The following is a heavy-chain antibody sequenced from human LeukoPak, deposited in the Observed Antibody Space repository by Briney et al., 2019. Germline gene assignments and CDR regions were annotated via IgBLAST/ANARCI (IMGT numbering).Heavy chain of an antibody. D-gene: IGHD2-15*01. V-gene: IGHV1-2*02. CDR3: ARDIWCVTCCSGGSCYPYPIPNWFDP. J-gene: IGHJ5*02. CDR1: GYSFTGYY. CDR2: INPKSGGT. Sequence: ASVKVSCKASGYSFTGYYLDWVRQAPGQGLEWMGWINPKSGGTNYAQKFPGRVTMTTDTSTSTAYMELRSLRSDDTAVYYCARDIWCVTCCSGGSCYPYPIPNWFDPWGQGTLVTVSS.